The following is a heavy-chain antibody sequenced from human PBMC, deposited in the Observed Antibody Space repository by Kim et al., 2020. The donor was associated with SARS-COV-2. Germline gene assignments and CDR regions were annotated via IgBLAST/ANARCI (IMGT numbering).Heavy chain of an antibody. CDR3: AKDMARGLGLFDF. D-gene: IGHD3-10*01. J-gene: IGHJ4*02. Sequence: YYVQSGEGRFTISRDNSKNTLYLQMNSRRAEDTAVYYCAKDMARGLGLFDFWGQGTRVTVSS. V-gene: IGHV3-30*02.